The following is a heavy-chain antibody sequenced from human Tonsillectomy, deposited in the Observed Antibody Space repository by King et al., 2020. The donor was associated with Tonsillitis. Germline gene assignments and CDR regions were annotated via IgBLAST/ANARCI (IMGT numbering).Heavy chain of an antibody. J-gene: IGHJ4*02. V-gene: IGHV5-51*03. Sequence: AQLVQSGAEVKKAGASLKISCKGSAYNFTNHWIGWVRQMPGKGLEWMGMIYPGDSDTIYNPSVQGQVTISADKSISTAYLHWSSLKASDTAMYYCAKKGVTSPYFDSWGQGTLVTVSS. D-gene: IGHD3-10*01. CDR2: IYPGDSDT. CDR1: AYNFTNHW. CDR3: AKKGVTSPYFDS.